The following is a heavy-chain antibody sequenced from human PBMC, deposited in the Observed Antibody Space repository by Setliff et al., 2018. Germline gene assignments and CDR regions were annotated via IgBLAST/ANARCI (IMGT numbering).Heavy chain of an antibody. CDR2: IRHDGTNE. CDR3: VGKVDY. Sequence: GGSLRLSCVASGFSFSNYGMTWVRQAPGKGLEWVAYIRHDGTNENYADSVKGRFTISRDNAKNSLYLQMNSLRAEDTAVYYCVGKVDYWGQGTLVTVSS. V-gene: IGHV3-30*02. CDR1: GFSFSNYG. J-gene: IGHJ4*02.